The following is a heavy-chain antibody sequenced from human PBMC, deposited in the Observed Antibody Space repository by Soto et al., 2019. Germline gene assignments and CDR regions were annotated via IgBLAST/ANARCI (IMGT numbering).Heavy chain of an antibody. CDR2: INNSGGST. CDR3: AKYYYDTTGFTF. V-gene: IGHV3-23*01. CDR1: GFTFSSYA. Sequence: DVQVLESGGGLVQPGGSLRLSCAASGFTFSSYAMGWVRQAPGKGLEWVSGINNSGGSTYYADSVKGRFTISRDNSKNTLYLQMNSLRAEDTAVYYCAKYYYDTTGFTFWGQGTMVTVSS. J-gene: IGHJ3*01. D-gene: IGHD3-22*01.